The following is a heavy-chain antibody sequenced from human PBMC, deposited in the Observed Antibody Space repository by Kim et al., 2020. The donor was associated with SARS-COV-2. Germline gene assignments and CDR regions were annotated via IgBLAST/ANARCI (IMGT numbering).Heavy chain of an antibody. D-gene: IGHD3-10*01. V-gene: IGHV3-23*01. Sequence: GGSLRLSCVASGFTFSSYAMSWVRQAPGKGLEWVSAISGSGSTYYADSVKGRFTISRDNSKHTLYLQVSSLRADDTAVYYCAKVGSIWFFGLDVWGQGTTVSVS. CDR3: AKVGSIWFFGLDV. CDR1: GFTFSSYA. CDR2: ISGSGST. J-gene: IGHJ6*02.